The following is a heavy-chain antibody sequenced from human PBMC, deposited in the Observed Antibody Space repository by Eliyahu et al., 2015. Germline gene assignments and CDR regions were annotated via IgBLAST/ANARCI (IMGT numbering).Heavy chain of an antibody. CDR3: XRDRDFDSTAREAXDV. J-gene: IGHJ3*01. CDR2: XSRSTRVG. Sequence: GLRAPWGGPERLAYXSRSTRVGVYGDSVEGRFTISRDSAKNSVYLQMNSLRGEDTAIYYCXRDRDFDSTAREAXDVWGQGTMVTVSS. D-gene: IGHD2-21*02. V-gene: IGHV3-48*01.